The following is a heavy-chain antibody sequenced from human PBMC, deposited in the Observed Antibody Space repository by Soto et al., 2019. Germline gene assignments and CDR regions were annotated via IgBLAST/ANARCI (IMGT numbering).Heavy chain of an antibody. CDR1: GGSFKSGSYS. D-gene: IGHD3-3*01. CDR3: ARDFAYFDS. J-gene: IGHJ4*02. CDR2: VYHTGRT. Sequence: SETLSLTCTVSGGSFKSGSYSWSWIRQPPGKGLEWIGYVYHTGRTSYNPSRKSRVTISTDTSKNQFSLNLDSVTAADTAVYFCARDFAYFDSWGQGTLVTVSS. V-gene: IGHV4-61*01.